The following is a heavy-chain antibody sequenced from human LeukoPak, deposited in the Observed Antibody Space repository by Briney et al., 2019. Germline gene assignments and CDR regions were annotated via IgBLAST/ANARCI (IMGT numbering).Heavy chain of an antibody. Sequence: GGSLRLSCAASGFTFSSYGMHWVRQAPGKGLEWVAVISYDGSNKYYADSVKGRFTISRDNSKNTLYLQMNSLRAEDTAVYYCAREQYYYDSSDGGAFDIWGQGTMVTVSS. CDR3: AREQYYYDSSDGGAFDI. V-gene: IGHV3-30*03. D-gene: IGHD3-22*01. CDR2: ISYDGSNK. J-gene: IGHJ3*02. CDR1: GFTFSSYG.